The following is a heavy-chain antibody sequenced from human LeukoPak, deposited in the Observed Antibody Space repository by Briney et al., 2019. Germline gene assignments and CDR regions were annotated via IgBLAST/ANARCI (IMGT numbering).Heavy chain of an antibody. CDR3: ARVHSGSYGFEY. V-gene: IGHV4-59*01. CDR2: IYYSGST. J-gene: IGHJ4*02. D-gene: IGHD1-26*01. CDR1: GGSISSYY. Sequence: SETLSLTCTVSGGSISSYYWGWIRQPPGKGLEWIGYIYYSGSTNYNPSLKSRVTISVDTSKNQFFLKLSSVTAADTAVYYCARVHSGSYGFEYWGQGTLVTVSS.